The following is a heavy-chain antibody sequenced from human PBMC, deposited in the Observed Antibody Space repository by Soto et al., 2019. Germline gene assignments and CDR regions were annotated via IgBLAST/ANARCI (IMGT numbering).Heavy chain of an antibody. Sequence: EVQLLESGGALVQPGGSLRLSCAASGFTFSSYAMSWVRQAPGKGLEWVSGISGSGGTTNYVDSVKGRFTISRDNSKNTLYLQMNSLRAEDTAVYYCAKDRGRLKGLMVSAMGAFDIWGQGTMVTVSS. D-gene: IGHD2-8*01. CDR1: GFTFSSYA. V-gene: IGHV3-23*01. J-gene: IGHJ3*02. CDR2: ISGSGGTT. CDR3: AKDRGRLKGLMVSAMGAFDI.